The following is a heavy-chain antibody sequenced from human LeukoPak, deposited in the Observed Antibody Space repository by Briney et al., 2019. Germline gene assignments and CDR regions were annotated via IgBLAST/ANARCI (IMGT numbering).Heavy chain of an antibody. D-gene: IGHD2-2*01. CDR3: AKTYCSSPSCFSPDY. V-gene: IGHV3-23*01. CDR2: IRGSGGTT. CDR1: GFTFSTYA. J-gene: IGHJ4*02. Sequence: QPGGSLRLSXTASGFTFSTYAMSWVRQAPGKGLEWVSLIRGSGGTTYYADSVKGRFTISRDNSKNTLYLQMNSLRAEDTAVYYCAKTYCSSPSCFSPDYWGQGTLVTVSS.